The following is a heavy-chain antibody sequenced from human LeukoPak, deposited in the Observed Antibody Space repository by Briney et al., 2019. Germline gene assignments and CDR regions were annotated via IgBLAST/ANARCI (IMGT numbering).Heavy chain of an antibody. CDR2: ISWNSGSI. D-gene: IGHD1-26*01. J-gene: IGHJ4*02. CDR3: AKTSGSYHPFDY. Sequence: PGGSLRLSCVASGFTFDDYAMHWVRQAPGKGLEWVSGISWNSGSIGYADSVKGRFTISRDNAKNSLYLQMNSLRAEDTAVYYCAKTSGSYHPFDYWGQGTLVTVSS. V-gene: IGHV3-9*01. CDR1: GFTFDDYA.